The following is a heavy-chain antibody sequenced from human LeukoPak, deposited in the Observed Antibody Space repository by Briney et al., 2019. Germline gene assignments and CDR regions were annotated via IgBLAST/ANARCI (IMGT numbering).Heavy chain of an antibody. CDR2: INPNSGGT. V-gene: IGHV1-2*02. CDR1: GYTFTGYY. CDR3: ARDPTSDIAVAGNFDY. D-gene: IGHD6-19*01. J-gene: IGHJ4*02. Sequence: ASVKVSCMASGYTFTGYYMHWVRQAPGQGLEWMGWINPNSGGTNYAQKFQGRVTMTRDTSISTAYMELSRLRSDDTAVYYCARDPTSDIAVAGNFDYWGQGTLVTVSS.